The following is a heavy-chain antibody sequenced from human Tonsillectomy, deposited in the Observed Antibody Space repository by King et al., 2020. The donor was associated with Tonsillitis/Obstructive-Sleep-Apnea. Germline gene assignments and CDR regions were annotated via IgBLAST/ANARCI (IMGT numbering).Heavy chain of an antibody. CDR1: GFTFSSHW. CDR2: IKQDGSEK. Sequence: VQLVESGGGLVQPGGSLRVSCAASGFTFSSHWMSWVRQAPGKGLEWVANIKQDGSEKHYVDSVKGRFTITRDNAKNSLYLQMNSLRDEDTAVFYCARVVVGRIYYWGPGTLVTVSS. CDR3: ARVVVGRIYY. V-gene: IGHV3-7*03. J-gene: IGHJ4*02. D-gene: IGHD2-21*01.